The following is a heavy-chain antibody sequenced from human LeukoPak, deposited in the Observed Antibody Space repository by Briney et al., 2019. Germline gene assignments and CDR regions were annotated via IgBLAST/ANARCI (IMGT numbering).Heavy chain of an antibody. CDR3: GRRNLSRFRESPFEY. Sequence: PSETLSLTCAVSGGSIRSFYWRWGRQPPGKGLEWIGYIYYSGSTNYNPSLKSRVTISVDTSKNQFSLKLGSVTAADTAVYYCGRRNLSRFRESPFEYWGQGTLVTVSS. CDR1: GGSIRSFY. CDR2: IYYSGST. J-gene: IGHJ4*02. D-gene: IGHD3-10*01. V-gene: IGHV4-59*08.